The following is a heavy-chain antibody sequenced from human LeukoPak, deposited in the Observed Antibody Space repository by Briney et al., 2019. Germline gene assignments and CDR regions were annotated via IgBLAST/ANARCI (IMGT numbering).Heavy chain of an antibody. Sequence: GGSLRLSCAASGFIFSSYGMHWVRQAPGKGLEWVAVIWYDGSKKHHADSVKGRFTISRDNSKNTLYLQMNSLRAEDTAVYYCARDGGGGDCYLADYWGQGTLVTVSS. D-gene: IGHD2-21*02. CDR3: ARDGGGGDCYLADY. CDR1: GFIFSSYG. J-gene: IGHJ4*02. CDR2: IWYDGSKK. V-gene: IGHV3-33*01.